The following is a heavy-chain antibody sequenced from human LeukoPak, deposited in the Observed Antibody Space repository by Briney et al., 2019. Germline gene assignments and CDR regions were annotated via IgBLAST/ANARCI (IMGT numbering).Heavy chain of an antibody. CDR1: GSMYNYY. J-gene: IGHJ4*02. CDR2: IYYSGST. Sequence: SETLSLTCTVSGSMYNYYWSWIRQPPGKGLEWIGYIYYSGSTNYNPSLKSRVTMSLDTSKNQFSLKLSSVTAADTAVYYCARATDYGGNSFDYWGQGTLVTVSS. D-gene: IGHD4-23*01. CDR3: ARATDYGGNSFDY. V-gene: IGHV4-59*08.